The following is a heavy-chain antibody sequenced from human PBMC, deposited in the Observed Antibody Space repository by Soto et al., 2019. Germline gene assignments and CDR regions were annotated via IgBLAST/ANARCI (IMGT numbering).Heavy chain of an antibody. CDR3: AKDTGDSISWYFYFDY. J-gene: IGHJ4*02. Sequence: EVQLLESGGGLVQPGGCLRLSCAASGFTFSSYAMSWVRQAPGKGLVWVSAVSGSGGSTYYADSVRGRITISRDNSKNTLELQMNSLRAEDTGVYYCAKDTGDSISWYFYFDYWGQGTLVTVSS. D-gene: IGHD6-13*01. CDR2: VSGSGGST. V-gene: IGHV3-23*01. CDR1: GFTFSSYA.